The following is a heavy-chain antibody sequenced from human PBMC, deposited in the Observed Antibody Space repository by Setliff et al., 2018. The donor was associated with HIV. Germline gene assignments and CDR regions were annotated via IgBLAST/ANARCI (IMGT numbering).Heavy chain of an antibody. D-gene: IGHD6-13*01. CDR1: GFTFDDYG. J-gene: IGHJ4*02. Sequence: PGGSLRLSCAASGFTFDDYGMSWVRQVPGKGLEWVSSINWNGGGTDYADSVKGRFTISRDNAKNSLYLQVNSLRAEDTALYYCAKVRSSSWYDYLDYWGQGTLVTV. CDR2: INWNGGGT. CDR3: AKVRSSSWYDYLDY. V-gene: IGHV3-20*04.